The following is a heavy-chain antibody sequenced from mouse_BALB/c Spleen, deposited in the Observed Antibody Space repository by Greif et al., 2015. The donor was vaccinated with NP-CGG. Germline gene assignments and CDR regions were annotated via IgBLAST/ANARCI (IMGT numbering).Heavy chain of an antibody. CDR3: TTARTTVDY. Sequence: VQLQQSGAELVRPGASVKLSCKASGYTFTSYWINRVKQRPGHGLEWIGNIYPSDSYTNYNQKFKDKATLTVDKSSSTAYMQLSSPTSEDSAVYYCTTARTTVDYWGQGTSVTVSS. CDR1: GYTFTSYW. D-gene: IGHD3-1*01. J-gene: IGHJ4*01. V-gene: IGHV1-69*02. CDR2: IYPSDSYT.